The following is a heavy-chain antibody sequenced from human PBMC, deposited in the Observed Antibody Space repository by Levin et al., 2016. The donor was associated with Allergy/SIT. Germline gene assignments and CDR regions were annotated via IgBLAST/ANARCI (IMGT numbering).Heavy chain of an antibody. D-gene: IGHD1-26*01. CDR1: GFTISNYG. J-gene: IGHJ4*02. CDR2: ISANSGNT. Sequence: ASVKVSCKTSGFTISNYGVSWVRQAPGQGPEWMGWISANSGNTNYAQKFQGRVTMTTDTSTSTAYMELRSLKSDDTAVYYCARVPRVPVGATGFGHWGQGTLVTVSS. CDR3: ARVPRVPVGATGFGH. V-gene: IGHV1-18*01.